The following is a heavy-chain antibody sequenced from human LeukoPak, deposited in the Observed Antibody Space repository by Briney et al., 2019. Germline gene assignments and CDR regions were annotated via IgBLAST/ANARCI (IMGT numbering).Heavy chain of an antibody. Sequence: QPGGSLRLSCAASGFTFSSYGMHWVRQAPGKGLEWVAFIRYDGSNKYYADSVKGRFTISRDNSKNTLYLQMNSLRAEDTAVYYCAKLADVVDWGQGTLVTVSS. J-gene: IGHJ4*02. V-gene: IGHV3-30*02. CDR3: AKLADVVD. CDR1: GFTFSSYG. D-gene: IGHD2-15*01. CDR2: IRYDGSNK.